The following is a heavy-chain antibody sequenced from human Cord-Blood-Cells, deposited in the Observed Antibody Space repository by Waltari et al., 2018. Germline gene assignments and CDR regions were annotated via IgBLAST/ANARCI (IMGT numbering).Heavy chain of an antibody. CDR2: INQRGST. CDR1: GGSFSGYY. J-gene: IGHJ4*02. CDR3: ARSAAMGVFDY. V-gene: IGHV4-34*01. D-gene: IGHD2-2*01. Sequence: QVQLQQWGAGLLTPSETLSLTCAVHGGSFSGYYRSRIRQPPGKGLEWIGEINQRGSTNYNPSLKSRVTISVDTSKNQFSLKLSSVTAADTAVYYCARSAAMGVFDYWGQGTLVTVSS.